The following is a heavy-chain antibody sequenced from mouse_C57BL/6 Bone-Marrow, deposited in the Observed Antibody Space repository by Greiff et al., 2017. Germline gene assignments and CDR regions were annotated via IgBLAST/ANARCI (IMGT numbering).Heavy chain of an antibody. CDR2: ISDGGSYN. CDR3: AREGLRRGWYFDV. D-gene: IGHD2-4*01. V-gene: IGHV5-4*01. CDR1: GFNFSSYA. J-gene: IGHJ1*03. Sequence: EVQGVESGGGLVKPGGSLKLSCAASGFNFSSYALSWVRQTTEKRLEWVATISDGGSYNYYPDNVKGRFTISRDNAQNNLYLLMSHLKSEDTAMYYWAREGLRRGWYFDVWGTGTTVTVSA.